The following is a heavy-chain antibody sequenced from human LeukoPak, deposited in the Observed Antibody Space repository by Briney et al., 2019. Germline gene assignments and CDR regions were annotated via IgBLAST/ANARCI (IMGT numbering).Heavy chain of an antibody. D-gene: IGHD2-2*01. V-gene: IGHV3-23*01. CDR3: ARPRGCGSARCNNFDY. J-gene: IGHJ4*02. Sequence: PGGSLRLSCAASGFTFSSYAMSWVRQAPGKGLEWVSATSGSGGSTYYADSVKGRFIISRANARNSLYLQMNNLRAEDTAVYYCARPRGCGSARCNNFDYWGQGTLVTVSS. CDR2: TSGSGGST. CDR1: GFTFSSYA.